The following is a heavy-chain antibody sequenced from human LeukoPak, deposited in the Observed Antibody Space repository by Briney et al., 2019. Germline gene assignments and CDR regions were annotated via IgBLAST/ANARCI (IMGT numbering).Heavy chain of an antibody. CDR2: ICYSGST. V-gene: IGHV4-39*01. J-gene: IGHJ4*02. CDR1: LGYISSSSYC. CDR3: ARGCDDSSGSYQYYFDY. Sequence: KPSETLSLTCTVSLGYISSSSYCWGWIRQPPGKGLEWIGSICYSGSTFYNPSLKSRVTLSVDTSKNQFSLKLSSVAAADTAVHYCARGCDDSSGSYQYYFDYWGQGTLVTVSS. D-gene: IGHD3-22*01.